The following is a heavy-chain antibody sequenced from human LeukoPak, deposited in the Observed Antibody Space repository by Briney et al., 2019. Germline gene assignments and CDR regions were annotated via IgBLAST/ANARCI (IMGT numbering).Heavy chain of an antibody. Sequence: GRSLRLSCAASGFTFSSYGMHWVRQAPGKGLEWVAVIWYDGSNKYYADSVKGRFTISRDNSKNTLYLQMNSLRAEDTAVYYCATDAYSSSSWFDYWGQGILVTVSS. J-gene: IGHJ4*02. CDR3: ATDAYSSSSWFDY. CDR2: IWYDGSNK. D-gene: IGHD6-6*01. V-gene: IGHV3-33*01. CDR1: GFTFSSYG.